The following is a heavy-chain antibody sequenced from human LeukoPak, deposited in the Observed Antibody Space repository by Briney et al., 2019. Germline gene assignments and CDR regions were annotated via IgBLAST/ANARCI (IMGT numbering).Heavy chain of an antibody. CDR1: GFTFSTYA. Sequence: PGTSLRVSCAASGFTFSTYAMHWVRQAPGKGLEWVAIISYDGGDKYYADSVKGRFTISRDNSKNTLSLQMKSLRPEDTAVYYCARDRRGAYYFDYWGQGTLVTVSS. J-gene: IGHJ4*02. CDR2: ISYDGGDK. CDR3: ARDRRGAYYFDY. D-gene: IGHD5-24*01. V-gene: IGHV3-30*01.